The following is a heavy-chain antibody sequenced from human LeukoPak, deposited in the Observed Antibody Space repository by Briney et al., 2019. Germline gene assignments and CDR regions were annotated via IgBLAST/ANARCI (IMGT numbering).Heavy chain of an antibody. D-gene: IGHD2-15*01. V-gene: IGHV4-39*01. CDR1: GGSISSSSYY. J-gene: IGHJ3*02. CDR2: IYYSGST. Sequence: PSETLSLTCTVSGGSISSSSYYWGWIRQPPGKGQDWIGSIYYSGSTYYNPSLMGRVTISVDTSKNQFSLKVRSVTAADTAVYYCATVGYCSGGSCYEVAFDIWGQGTMVTVSS. CDR3: ATVGYCSGGSCYEVAFDI.